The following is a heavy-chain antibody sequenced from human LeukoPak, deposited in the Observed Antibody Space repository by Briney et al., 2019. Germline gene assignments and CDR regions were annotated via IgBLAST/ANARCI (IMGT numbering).Heavy chain of an antibody. CDR3: ARVLWELHDAFDI. V-gene: IGHV3-7*01. CDR1: GFTFSNDW. J-gene: IGHJ3*02. D-gene: IGHD1-26*01. Sequence: PGGSLRLSCEASGFTFSNDWMGWVRQAPGKGLEWVANIRQDGSEKYYVDSVKGRFTISRDNAKNSLYLQMDSLRAEDTAVYYCARVLWELHDAFDIWGQGTMVTVSS. CDR2: IRQDGSEK.